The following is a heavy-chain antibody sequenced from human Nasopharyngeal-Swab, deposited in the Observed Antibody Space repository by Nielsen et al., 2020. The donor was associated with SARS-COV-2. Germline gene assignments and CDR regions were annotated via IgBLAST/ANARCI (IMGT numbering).Heavy chain of an antibody. CDR1: GYSISSGYY. J-gene: IGHJ6*03. CDR3: ARRTRCSNYAYYYMDV. V-gene: IGHV4-38-2*01. CDR2: IYHSGST. D-gene: IGHD2-15*01. Sequence: SETLSLTCAVSGYSISSGYYWGWIRQPPGKGLEWIGSIYHSGSTYYNPSLKSRVTISVDTSKNQFSLKLSSVTAADTAVYYCARRTRCSNYAYYYMDVWGKGTTVTVSS.